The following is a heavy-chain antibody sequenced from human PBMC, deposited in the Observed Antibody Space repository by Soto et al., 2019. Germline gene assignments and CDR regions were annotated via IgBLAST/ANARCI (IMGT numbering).Heavy chain of an antibody. D-gene: IGHD3-22*01. CDR1: GGSISSGGYS. Sequence: LSLTCAVSGGSISSGGYSWSWIRQPPGKGLEWIGYIYHSGSTYYNPSLKSRVTISVDRSKNQFSLKLSSVTAADTAVYYCARANDSSGHTSRYFDYWGQGTLVTVSS. J-gene: IGHJ4*02. CDR2: IYHSGST. V-gene: IGHV4-30-2*01. CDR3: ARANDSSGHTSRYFDY.